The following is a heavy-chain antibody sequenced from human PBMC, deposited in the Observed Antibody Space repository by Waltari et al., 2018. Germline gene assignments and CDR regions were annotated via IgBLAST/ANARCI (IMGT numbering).Heavy chain of an antibody. D-gene: IGHD1-26*01. CDR3: ASDHSGSYQQDV. Sequence: QVQLVQSGAEVQKPGSSVQVSCKASGGTFSSYAISWVRQAPGQGLEWMGGSIQMFGTTNYAQKFQGRVTITADESTSTAYMELSSLRSEDTAVYYCASDHSGSYQQDVWGKGTTVTVSS. CDR2: SIQMFGTT. V-gene: IGHV1-69*12. J-gene: IGHJ6*04. CDR1: GGTFSSYA.